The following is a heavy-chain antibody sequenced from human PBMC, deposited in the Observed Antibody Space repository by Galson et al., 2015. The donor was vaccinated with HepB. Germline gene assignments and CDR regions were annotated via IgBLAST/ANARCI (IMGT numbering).Heavy chain of an antibody. Sequence: SLRLSCAASGFTVSSNYMSWVRQAPGKGLEWVSVIFSGGSTYYADSVKGRFTIPRHSSKKTLYLQMNSLRAEDTAVYYCAYSSSWSHHDYWGQGTLVTVSS. D-gene: IGHD6-13*01. V-gene: IGHV3-53*04. J-gene: IGHJ4*02. CDR2: IFSGGST. CDR3: AYSSSWSHHDY. CDR1: GFTVSSNY.